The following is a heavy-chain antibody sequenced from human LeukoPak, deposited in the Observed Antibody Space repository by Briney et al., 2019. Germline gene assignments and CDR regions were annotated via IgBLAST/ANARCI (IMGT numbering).Heavy chain of an antibody. CDR3: ARNQN. CDR2: IREDGGEK. J-gene: IGHJ4*02. V-gene: IGHV3-7*01. CDR1: GLSISNSW. Sequence: GGSLRLSCTASGLSISNSWMSWVRQAPGKGLEWVANIREDGGEKYYVDSAKGRFTISRDNAKKSLYLQMNSLRVEDTALYYCARNQNWGQGTLVTVSS.